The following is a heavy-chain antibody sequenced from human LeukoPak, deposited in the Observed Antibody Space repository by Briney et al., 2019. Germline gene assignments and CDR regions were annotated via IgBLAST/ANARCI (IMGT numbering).Heavy chain of an antibody. CDR1: GFTFSSYA. J-gene: IGHJ6*02. Sequence: GGSLRLSCAASGFTFSSYAMSWVRQAPGKGLEWVSAISGSGGSTYSADSVKGRFTISRDNSKNTLYLQMNSLRAEDTAVYYCARGPPFWSGYLPYYYYYGMDVWGQGTTVTVSS. D-gene: IGHD3-3*01. V-gene: IGHV3-23*01. CDR2: ISGSGGST. CDR3: ARGPPFWSGYLPYYYYYGMDV.